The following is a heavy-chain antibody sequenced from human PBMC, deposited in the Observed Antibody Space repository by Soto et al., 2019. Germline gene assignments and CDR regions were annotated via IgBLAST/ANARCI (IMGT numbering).Heavy chain of an antibody. Sequence: GASVKVSCKASGYTFTSYAMHWVRQAPGQRLEWMGWINAGNGNTKYSQKFQGRVTITRDTSASTAYMELSSLRSEDTAVYYCARGWAAFARKNVLRYFGDPYYGMDVWGQGTTVTVSS. CDR1: GYTFTSYA. CDR2: INAGNGNT. D-gene: IGHD3-9*01. V-gene: IGHV1-3*01. J-gene: IGHJ6*02. CDR3: ARGWAAFARKNVLRYFGDPYYGMDV.